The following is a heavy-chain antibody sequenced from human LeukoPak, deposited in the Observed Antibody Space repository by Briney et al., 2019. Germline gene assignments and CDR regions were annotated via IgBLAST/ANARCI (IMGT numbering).Heavy chain of an antibody. V-gene: IGHV3-23*01. D-gene: IGHD3-3*01. CDR2: ISGSGGST. J-gene: IGHJ4*02. CDR3: AKGEDFWSGYLDY. CDR1: GFTVSSNY. Sequence: PGGSLRLSCAASGFTVSSNYMSWVRQAPGKGLEWVSVISGSGGSTYYADSVKGRFTISRDNSKNTLYLQMNSLRAEDTAVYYCAKGEDFWSGYLDYWGQGTLVTVSS.